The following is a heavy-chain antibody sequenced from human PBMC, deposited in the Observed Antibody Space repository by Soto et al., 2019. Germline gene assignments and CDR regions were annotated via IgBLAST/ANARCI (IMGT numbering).Heavy chain of an antibody. CDR3: ARQRGSGSSWYVGYYGMDV. Sequence: PGESLKISCKSSGYIFTSYWISGVRRMPGKVREWMGRIDPSYSYTNYSPSFQGHVTISADKSISTADLQWSSLKASDTAMYYCARQRGSGSSWYVGYYGMDVWGQGTTVTVSS. D-gene: IGHD6-13*01. J-gene: IGHJ6*02. CDR1: GYIFTSYW. CDR2: IDPSYSYT. V-gene: IGHV5-10-1*01.